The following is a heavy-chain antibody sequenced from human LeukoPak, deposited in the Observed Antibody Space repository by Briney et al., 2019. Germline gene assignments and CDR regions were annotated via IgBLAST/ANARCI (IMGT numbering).Heavy chain of an antibody. D-gene: IGHD1/OR15-1a*01. Sequence: PGGSLRLSCAASGFTFSSYWMHWVRQASGKGLVWVSRINSDGSSTSYANSVKGRFTISRDNAKNTLYLQMNSLRAEDTAVYYCAREGGTVYYFDYWGQGTLVTVSS. V-gene: IGHV3-74*01. J-gene: IGHJ4*02. CDR3: AREGGTVYYFDY. CDR2: INSDGSST. CDR1: GFTFSSYW.